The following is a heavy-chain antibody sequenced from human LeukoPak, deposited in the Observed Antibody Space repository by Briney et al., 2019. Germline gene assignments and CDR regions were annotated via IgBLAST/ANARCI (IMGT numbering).Heavy chain of an antibody. V-gene: IGHV4-34*01. CDR3: TSQTVARWFDP. D-gene: IGHD1-14*01. Sequence: SETLSLTCAVYGGSFSGYYWNWLGQPPGRGLEWIGEINHSGSTNYNPSLKSRVTISVDTSKNQFSLKLSSVTAADTAVYYCTSQTVARWFDPWGQGTLVTVSS. CDR1: GGSFSGYY. J-gene: IGHJ5*02. CDR2: INHSGST.